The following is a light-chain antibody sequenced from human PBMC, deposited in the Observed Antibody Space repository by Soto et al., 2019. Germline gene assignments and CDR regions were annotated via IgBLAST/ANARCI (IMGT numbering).Light chain of an antibody. J-gene: IGLJ3*02. Sequence: QSALTQPASVSGSHGQSITISCTGTSSDVGGYNYVSWYQHHPGKAPKLMIYEVSNRPSGVSNRFSGSKSGNTASLTISGRQAEDVADYYCSSYTGSSTPVFGGGTKLTVL. CDR2: EVS. CDR3: SSYTGSSTPV. V-gene: IGLV2-14*01. CDR1: SSDVGGYNY.